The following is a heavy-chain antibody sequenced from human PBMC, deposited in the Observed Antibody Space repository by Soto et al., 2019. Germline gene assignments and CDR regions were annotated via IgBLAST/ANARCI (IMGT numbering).Heavy chain of an antibody. CDR2: ISYDGSNR. D-gene: IGHD2-15*01. V-gene: IGHV3-30*18. Sequence: QVQLVESGGGVVQPGRSLRLSCAASGFTFSSYGMHWVRQSPGKGLEWVAAISYDGSNRYYADSVKGRFTISRDNSKKTLYLQMVSMRAAGTAVYYCGKGRRCSGGRCYQEEFEEWGQGTLVTVSS. CDR3: GKGRRCSGGRCYQEEFEE. CDR1: GFTFSSYG. J-gene: IGHJ4*02.